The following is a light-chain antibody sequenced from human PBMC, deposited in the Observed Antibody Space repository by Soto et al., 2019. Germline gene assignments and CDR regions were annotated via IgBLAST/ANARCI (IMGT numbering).Light chain of an antibody. Sequence: EIVVTQSPGTLSLSPGERATLSCRASQSVPRSYLAWYQQKPGQAPSLLIYGASSRATGIPDRFSGSGTETDFTLTISRLEPEDVGLYYCQQYSSSAPITFGQGTRLEIK. V-gene: IGKV3-20*01. CDR3: QQYSSSAPIT. CDR2: GAS. CDR1: QSVPRSY. J-gene: IGKJ5*01.